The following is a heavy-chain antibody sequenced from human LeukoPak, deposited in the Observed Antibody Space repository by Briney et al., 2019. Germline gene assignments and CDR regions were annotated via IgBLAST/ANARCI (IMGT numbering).Heavy chain of an antibody. Sequence: PGGSLRLSCAASGLTFSSYSMNWVRQAPGKGLEWVSYISSSSSTIYYADSVKGRFTISRDNAKNSLYLQMNSLRAEDTAVCYCARAPGRSWPHLFDYWGQGTLVTVSS. CDR2: ISSSSSTI. CDR1: GLTFSSYS. CDR3: ARAPGRSWPHLFDY. D-gene: IGHD6-13*01. J-gene: IGHJ4*02. V-gene: IGHV3-48*01.